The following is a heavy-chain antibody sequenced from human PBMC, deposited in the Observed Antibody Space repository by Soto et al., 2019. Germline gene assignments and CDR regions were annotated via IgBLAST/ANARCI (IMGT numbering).Heavy chain of an antibody. CDR1: GGSISSGGYY. CDR3: ARVSGGNPTDFDY. V-gene: IGHV4-31*03. CDR2: IYYSGST. Sequence: PSETLSLTCTVSGGSISSGGYYWSWIRQHPGKGLEWIGYIYYSGSTYYNPSLKSRVTISVDTSKNQLSLKLSSVTAADTAVYYCARVSGGNPTDFDYWGQGTLVTVSS. J-gene: IGHJ4*02. D-gene: IGHD1-1*01.